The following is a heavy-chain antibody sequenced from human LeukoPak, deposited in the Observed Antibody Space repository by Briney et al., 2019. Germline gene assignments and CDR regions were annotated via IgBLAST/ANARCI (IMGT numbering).Heavy chain of an antibody. V-gene: IGHV3-7*05. CDR1: LLTLTGNC. J-gene: IGHJ4*02. CDR2: INQEVSEK. D-gene: IGHD1-20*01. Sequence: PLGALRLSRAPSLLTLTGNCRSWVRQAPGKGVEWVANINQEVSEKYYLGSVKGGFTISRDNAKNSLYLQMDSLRADDTAAYYCVRDRVTKTTDFDYWGQGTLVTVSS. CDR3: VRDRVTKTTDFDY.